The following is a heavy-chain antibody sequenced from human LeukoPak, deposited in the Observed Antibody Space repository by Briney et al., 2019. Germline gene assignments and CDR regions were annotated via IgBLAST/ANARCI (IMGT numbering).Heavy chain of an antibody. CDR3: AREGNWNWDYFDY. D-gene: IGHD1-7*01. Sequence: GGSLRLSXAASGFTFSSYEMNWVRQAPGKGLEWVSYISSSGSTIYYADSVKGRFTISRDNAKNSLYLQMNSLRAEDTAVYYCAREGNWNWDYFDYWGQGTLVTVSS. V-gene: IGHV3-48*03. CDR2: ISSSGSTI. CDR1: GFTFSSYE. J-gene: IGHJ4*02.